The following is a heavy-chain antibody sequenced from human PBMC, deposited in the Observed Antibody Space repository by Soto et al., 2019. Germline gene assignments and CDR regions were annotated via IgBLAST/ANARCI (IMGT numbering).Heavy chain of an antibody. CDR3: AREEGYSGYDSYYYGMDV. J-gene: IGHJ6*02. V-gene: IGHV4-31*03. D-gene: IGHD5-12*01. Sequence: QVQLRESGPGLVKPSQTLSLTCTVSGGSISSGGYYWTWIRQHPGKGLECIGYIYYSGSTYYNPSLKSRVTISVDTSKNHFSPKLSSVTAADTAVYYSAREEGYSGYDSYYYGMDVWGQGTPVTVSS. CDR2: IYYSGST. CDR1: GGSISSGGYY.